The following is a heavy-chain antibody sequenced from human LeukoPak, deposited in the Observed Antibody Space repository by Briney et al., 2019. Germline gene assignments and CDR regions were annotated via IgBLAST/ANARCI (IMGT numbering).Heavy chain of an antibody. V-gene: IGHV4-31*03. CDR1: GVSISSGGNH. J-gene: IGHJ4*02. CDR3: ARGWIQRSTFDY. CDR2: IYYSGST. Sequence: PAQTLSLTCTVSGVSISSGGNHWRWLRQHTGKGREWSGYIYYSGSTYYNSTLKSRVTISVDTSKNQFSLKLSSVTAADTAVYYCARGWIQRSTFDYWGQGTLVTVSS. D-gene: IGHD5-18*01.